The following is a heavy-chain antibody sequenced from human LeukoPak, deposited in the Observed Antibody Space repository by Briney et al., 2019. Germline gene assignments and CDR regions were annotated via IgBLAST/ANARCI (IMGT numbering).Heavy chain of an antibody. Sequence: GGSLRLSCVASGFTVSSDYMNWVRQAPGKGLEWVSYISSSSSYTNYADSVKGRFTISRDNAKNSLYLQMNSLRAEDTAVYYCARGERLNYGGQSFDYWGQGTLVTVSS. CDR3: ARGERLNYGGQSFDY. CDR1: GFTVSSDY. V-gene: IGHV3-11*05. J-gene: IGHJ4*02. CDR2: ISSSSSYT. D-gene: IGHD4-23*01.